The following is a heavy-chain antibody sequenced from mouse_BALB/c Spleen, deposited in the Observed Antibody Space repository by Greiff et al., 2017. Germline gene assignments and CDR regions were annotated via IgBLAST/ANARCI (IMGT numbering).Heavy chain of an antibody. Sequence: EVQLQQSGPGLVKPSQSLSLTCTVTGYSITSDYAWNWIRQFPGNKLEWMGYISYSGSTSYNPSLKSRISITRDTSKNQFFLQLNSVTTEDTATYYCARSELGRDYAMDYWGQGTSVTVSS. CDR2: ISYSGST. CDR3: ARSELGRDYAMDY. D-gene: IGHD4-1*01. CDR1: GYSITSDYA. V-gene: IGHV3-2*02. J-gene: IGHJ4*01.